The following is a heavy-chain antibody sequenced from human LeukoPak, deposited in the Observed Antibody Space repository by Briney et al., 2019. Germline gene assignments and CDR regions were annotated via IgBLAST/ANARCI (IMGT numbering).Heavy chain of an antibody. CDR1: GFTFSSYA. J-gene: IGHJ4*02. D-gene: IGHD5-18*01. CDR2: ISGSGGST. V-gene: IGHV3-23*01. Sequence: GGSLRLSCAASGFTFSSYAMSWVRQAPGKGLEWVSTISGSGGSTYYADSVKGRFTISRGNSKNTLYLQMNSLRAEDTAVYYCAKRSYGFSYYFDYWGQGTLVTVSS. CDR3: AKRSYGFSYYFDY.